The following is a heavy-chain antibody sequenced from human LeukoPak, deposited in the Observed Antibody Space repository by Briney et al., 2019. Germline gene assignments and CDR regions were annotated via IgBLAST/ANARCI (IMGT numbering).Heavy chain of an antibody. V-gene: IGHV1-46*01. CDR3: AREPNLYDFWSGYYPYFDY. Sequence: EASAKVSCKASGYTFTSYYMHWVRQAPGQGLEWMGIINPSGGSTSYAQKFQGRVTMTRDTSTGTVYMELSSLRSEDTAVYYCAREPNLYDFWSGYYPYFDYWGQGTLVTVSS. J-gene: IGHJ4*02. CDR2: INPSGGST. CDR1: GYTFTSYY. D-gene: IGHD3-3*01.